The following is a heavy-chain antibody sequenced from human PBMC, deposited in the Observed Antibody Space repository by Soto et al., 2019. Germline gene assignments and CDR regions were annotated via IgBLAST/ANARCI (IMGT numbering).Heavy chain of an antibody. V-gene: IGHV1-69*02. J-gene: IGHJ4*02. CDR2: IIPILGIA. Sequence: SVKVSCKASGGTFSSYTISWVRQAPGQGLEWMGRIIPILGIANYAQKFQGRVTITADNSTSTAYMELSSLRSEDTAVYYCASYAIAVAGTFDYWGQGTLVTVSS. D-gene: IGHD6-19*01. CDR1: GGTFSSYT. CDR3: ASYAIAVAGTFDY.